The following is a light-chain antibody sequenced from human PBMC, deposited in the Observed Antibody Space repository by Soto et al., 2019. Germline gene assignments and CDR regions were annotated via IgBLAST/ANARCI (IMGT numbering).Light chain of an antibody. CDR1: SSDVGGYNY. J-gene: IGLJ2*01. V-gene: IGLV2-11*01. CDR3: CSCAGSYTFV. Sequence: QSALTQPRSVSGSPGQSVTISCTGTSSDVGGYNYVSWYQQHPGKAPKLMIYDVNKRPSGVPDRFSGSKSGSTASLTITGLQAEDEADYYRCSCAGSYTFVFGGGTKLTVL. CDR2: DVN.